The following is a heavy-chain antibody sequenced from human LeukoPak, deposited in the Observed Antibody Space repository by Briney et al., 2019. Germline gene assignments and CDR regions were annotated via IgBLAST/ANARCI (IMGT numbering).Heavy chain of an antibody. Sequence: PGESLKISCKGSGYSFTSYWIGWVRQMPGNGLEWMGIIYPGDSDTRYSPSFQGQVTISADKSISTAYLQWSSLKASDTAMYYCARREGATISLGVIHPHFDYWGQGTLVTVSS. D-gene: IGHD1-26*01. CDR2: IYPGDSDT. V-gene: IGHV5-51*03. CDR1: GYSFTSYW. CDR3: ARREGATISLGVIHPHFDY. J-gene: IGHJ4*02.